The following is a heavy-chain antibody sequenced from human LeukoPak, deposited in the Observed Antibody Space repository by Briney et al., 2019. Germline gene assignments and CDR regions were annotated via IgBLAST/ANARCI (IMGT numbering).Heavy chain of an antibody. CDR1: GFTLSSYG. Sequence: GGSLRLSCAASGFTLSSYGMHWVRQAPGKGLEWVAVISYGGTNKYYADSVKGRFTVSRDSSKNTLDLQMNSLRVEDTAVYYCARGRELDSVDAFDIWGQGTMVTVSS. J-gene: IGHJ3*02. D-gene: IGHD1-26*01. V-gene: IGHV3-30*03. CDR3: ARGRELDSVDAFDI. CDR2: ISYGGTNK.